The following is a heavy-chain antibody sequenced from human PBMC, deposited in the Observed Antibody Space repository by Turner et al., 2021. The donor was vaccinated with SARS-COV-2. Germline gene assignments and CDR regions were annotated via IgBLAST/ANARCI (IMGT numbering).Heavy chain of an antibody. V-gene: IGHV3-30-3*01. CDR3: ARTEIVLMVYTH. CDR2: ISYDGSNK. Sequence: QVQLVESGGGVVQPGRSLRLSCAASGFTFSSYAMHWVRQAPGKGLEWVAVISYDGSNKLYADSVKGRFTISRDNSKNTLYLQMNSLRAEDTAVYYCARTEIVLMVYTHWGQGTLVTVSS. J-gene: IGHJ4*02. CDR1: GFTFSSYA. D-gene: IGHD2-8*01.